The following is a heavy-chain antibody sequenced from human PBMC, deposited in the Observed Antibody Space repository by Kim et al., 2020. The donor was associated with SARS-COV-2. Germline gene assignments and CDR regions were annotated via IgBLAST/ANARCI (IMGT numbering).Heavy chain of an antibody. V-gene: IGHV4-59*10. Sequence: SYNPSLKTRVTSSVDTSKSQFSLNLRSVTAADTAVYYCARYDSSGQYSNLWGQGTLVTVSA. CDR3: ARYDSSGQYSNL. D-gene: IGHD3-22*01. J-gene: IGHJ4*02.